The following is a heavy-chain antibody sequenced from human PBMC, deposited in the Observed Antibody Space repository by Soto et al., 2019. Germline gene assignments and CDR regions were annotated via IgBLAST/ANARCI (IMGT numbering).Heavy chain of an antibody. V-gene: IGHV3-48*01. Sequence: PGGSLRLSCAASGFTFSSYSMNWVRQAPGKGLEWVSYISSSSSTIYYADSVKGRFTISRDNAKNSLYLQMDSLRAEDTAVYYCARGKRYYDFWSALDLWGQGTLVTVSS. D-gene: IGHD3-3*01. CDR1: GFTFSSYS. J-gene: IGHJ4*02. CDR2: ISSSSSTI. CDR3: ARGKRYYDFWSALDL.